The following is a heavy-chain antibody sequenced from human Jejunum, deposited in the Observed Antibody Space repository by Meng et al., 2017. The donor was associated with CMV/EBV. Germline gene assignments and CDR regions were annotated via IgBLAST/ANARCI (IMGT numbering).Heavy chain of an antibody. CDR1: GFTFSSPW. J-gene: IGHJ4*02. CDR3: ATENYGLVD. Sequence: LSCEASGFTFSSPWMNWVRQAPGKGLEWVGRIRNKPNGATTDYAEPVKGRFTISRDDSKNMLYLQMNSLKTEDTAVYYCATENYGLVDWGQGTLVTVSS. CDR2: IRNKPNGATT. V-gene: IGHV3-15*07. D-gene: IGHD4-17*01.